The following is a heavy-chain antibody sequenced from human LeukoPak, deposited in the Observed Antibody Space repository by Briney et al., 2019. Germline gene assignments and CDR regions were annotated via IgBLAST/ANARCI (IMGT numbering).Heavy chain of an antibody. Sequence: SEALSLTCAVYGGSFSGYYWSWIRQPPGKGLEWIGEINHSGSTNYNPSLKSRVTISVDTSKNQFSLKLSSVTAADTAVYYCARDTDPYIPLFDYWGQGTLVTVSS. V-gene: IGHV4-34*01. CDR3: ARDTDPYIPLFDY. D-gene: IGHD1-14*01. J-gene: IGHJ4*02. CDR1: GGSFSGYY. CDR2: INHSGST.